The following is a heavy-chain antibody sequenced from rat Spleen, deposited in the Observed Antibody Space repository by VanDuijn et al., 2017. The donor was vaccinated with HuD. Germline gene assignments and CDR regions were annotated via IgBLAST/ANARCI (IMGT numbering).Heavy chain of an antibody. CDR2: ISTGGGNT. D-gene: IGHD1-11*01. CDR1: GFTFSNYD. Sequence: EVQLVESGGGLVQPGRSLRLSCAASGFTFSNYDMAWVRQAPKKGLEWVASISTGGGNTFYRDSVKGRFIISRDDAKRTLYLQMNSLRSDDTATYYCATHEGSSGFAFWGQGTLVTVSS. J-gene: IGHJ3*01. V-gene: IGHV5-25*01. CDR3: ATHEGSSGFAF.